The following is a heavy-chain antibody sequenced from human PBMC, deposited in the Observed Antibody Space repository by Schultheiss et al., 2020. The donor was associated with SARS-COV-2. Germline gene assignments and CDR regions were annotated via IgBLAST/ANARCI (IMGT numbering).Heavy chain of an antibody. Sequence: SETLSLTCTVSGGSISSYYWSWIRQPAGKGLEWIGRIYTSGSTNYNPSLKSRVTMSVDTSKNQFSLKLSSVTAADTAVYYCAREGDYGDPYYYYGMDVWGQGTTVTVSS. D-gene: IGHD4-17*01. CDR2: IYTSGST. CDR3: AREGDYGDPYYYYGMDV. CDR1: GGSISSYY. J-gene: IGHJ6*02. V-gene: IGHV4-4*07.